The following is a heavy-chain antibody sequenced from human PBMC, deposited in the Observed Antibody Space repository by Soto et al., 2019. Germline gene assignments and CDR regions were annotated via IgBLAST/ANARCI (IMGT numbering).Heavy chain of an antibody. CDR3: AKDYSAVIEKFDY. Sequence: GGSLRLSCAASGFTFSSYAMSWVRQAPGKGLEWVSAISGSGGSTYYSDSVKGLFTISRDNSKNTLYLQMNSLRAEDTAVYYCAKDYSAVIEKFDYWGQGTLVTVSS. CDR1: GFTFSSYA. D-gene: IGHD3-22*01. CDR2: ISGSGGST. J-gene: IGHJ4*02. V-gene: IGHV3-23*01.